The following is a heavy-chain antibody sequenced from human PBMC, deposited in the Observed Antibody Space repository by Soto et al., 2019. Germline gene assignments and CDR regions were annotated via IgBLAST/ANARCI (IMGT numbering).Heavy chain of an antibody. CDR3: ARGPGSGWYDY. Sequence: SETLSLTCTVSGGSNSSYYWSWIRQSPGKGLEWIGYMSYSGSTTYNPSLKSRVTISVDTSKNQFSLKLNSVTAADTAVYYCARGPGSGWYDYWGQGTLVTVSS. V-gene: IGHV4-59*12. CDR2: MSYSGST. CDR1: GGSNSSYY. D-gene: IGHD6-19*01. J-gene: IGHJ4*02.